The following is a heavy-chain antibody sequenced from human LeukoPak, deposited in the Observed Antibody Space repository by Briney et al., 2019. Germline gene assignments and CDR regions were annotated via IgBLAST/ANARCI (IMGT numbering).Heavy chain of an antibody. CDR2: INPNGGST. D-gene: IGHD1-26*01. J-gene: IGHJ4*02. CDR3: ARDLVGAQSRDY. V-gene: IGHV1-46*03. CDR1: GYTFTSYY. Sequence: GASVKVSCKASGYTFTSYYMHWVRQAPGQGLEWMGIINPNGGSTSYAQKFQGRVTMTRDTSTSTVYMELSSLRSEDTAVYYYARDLVGAQSRDYWGQGTLVTVSS.